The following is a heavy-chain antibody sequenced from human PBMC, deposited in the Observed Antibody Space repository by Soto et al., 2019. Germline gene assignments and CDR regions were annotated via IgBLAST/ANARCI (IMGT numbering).Heavy chain of an antibody. D-gene: IGHD4-17*01. Sequence: QVQLVESGGGVVQPGRSLRLSCAASGFTFSSYGMHWVRQAPGKGLEWVAVIWYDGSNKYYADSVKGRFTISRDNSKNTLYLQMNSLRAEDTAVYYCARDGGGDGDYGDYWGQGTLVTVSS. V-gene: IGHV3-33*01. CDR1: GFTFSSYG. CDR2: IWYDGSNK. J-gene: IGHJ4*02. CDR3: ARDGGGDGDYGDY.